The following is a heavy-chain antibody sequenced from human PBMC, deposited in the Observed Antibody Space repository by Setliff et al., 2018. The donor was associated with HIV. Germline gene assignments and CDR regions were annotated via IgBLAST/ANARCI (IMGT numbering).Heavy chain of an antibody. CDR2: IYYSGST. CDR3: ATYHYYDSSAYFIDLYYFDY. CDR1: GGSISSIDYY. J-gene: IGHJ4*02. V-gene: IGHV4-30-4*08. Sequence: SETLSLTCTVSGGSISSIDYYWSWIRQPPGKGLEWIGYIYYSGSTYYNPSLKSRVTISVDTSKNQFSLKLSSVTAADTAVYYCATYHYYDSSAYFIDLYYFDYWGQGTLVTVSS. D-gene: IGHD3-22*01.